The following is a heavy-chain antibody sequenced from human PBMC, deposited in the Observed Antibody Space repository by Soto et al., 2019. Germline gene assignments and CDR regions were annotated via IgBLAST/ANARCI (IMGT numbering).Heavy chain of an antibody. CDR1: GGCISSGGYY. J-gene: IGHJ5*02. V-gene: IGHV4-30-4*08. Sequence: SETLSLTCAVSGGCISSGGYYWSWIRQPPGKGLEWIGYIYYSGSTYYNPSLKSRVTISVDTSKNQFSLKLSSVTAADTAVYYCARVDAQYSSSSYGFDPWGQGTLVTVSS. CDR3: ARVDAQYSSSSYGFDP. CDR2: IYYSGST. D-gene: IGHD6-6*01.